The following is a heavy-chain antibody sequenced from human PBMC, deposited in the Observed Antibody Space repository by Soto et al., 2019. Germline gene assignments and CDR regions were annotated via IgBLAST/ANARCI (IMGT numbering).Heavy chain of an antibody. CDR2: IYYSGST. D-gene: IGHD3-9*01. V-gene: IGHV4-61*01. CDR3: AREERYFDWSNWFDP. Sequence: PSETLSLTCTVSGGSVISGSYYFIWIRQPPWKGLELIGYIYYSGSTNYNPSLKSRVTISVDTSKNQFSLKLSSVTAADTAVYYCAREERYFDWSNWFDPWGQGTLVTVSS. CDR1: GGSVISGSYY. J-gene: IGHJ5*02.